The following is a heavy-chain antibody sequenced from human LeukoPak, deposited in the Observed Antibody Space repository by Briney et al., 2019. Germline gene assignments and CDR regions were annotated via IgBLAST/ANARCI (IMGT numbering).Heavy chain of an antibody. D-gene: IGHD3-3*01. Sequence: PGGSLRLSCAASGFTFSSYGMHWVRQAPGKGLEWVAVISYDGSNKYYADSVKGRFTISRDNSKNTLYLQMNSLRAEDTAVYYRAKVLWSGYYPFDYWGQGTLVAVSS. CDR1: GFTFSSYG. J-gene: IGHJ4*02. V-gene: IGHV3-30*18. CDR3: AKVLWSGYYPFDY. CDR2: ISYDGSNK.